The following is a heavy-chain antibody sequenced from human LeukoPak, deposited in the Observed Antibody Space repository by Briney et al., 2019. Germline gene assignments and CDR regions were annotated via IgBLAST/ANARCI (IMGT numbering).Heavy chain of an antibody. Sequence: SETLSLTCTISGYSISSGYYWGWIRQPPGKGLEWIGSIYHSGSTYYNPSLKSRVTISVDTSKNQFSLKLSSVTAADTAVYYSAREGPRYSSSPPDYWGQGTLVTVSS. CDR3: AREGPRYSSSPPDY. D-gene: IGHD6-6*01. J-gene: IGHJ4*02. CDR2: IYHSGST. V-gene: IGHV4-38-2*02. CDR1: GYSISSGYY.